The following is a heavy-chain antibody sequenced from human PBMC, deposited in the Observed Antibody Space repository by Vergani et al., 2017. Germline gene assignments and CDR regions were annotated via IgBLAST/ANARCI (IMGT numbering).Heavy chain of an antibody. D-gene: IGHD2-15*01. CDR2: IDPSDSYT. J-gene: IGHJ4*02. CDR3: ARLQVVVAAPEEKNDY. CDR1: GYSFTSYW. V-gene: IGHV5-10-1*03. Sequence: EVQLVQSGAEVKKPGESLRISCKGSGYSFTSYWISWVRQMPGKGLEWMGRIDPSDSYTNYSPSFQGYVTISADKSISTAYLQWSSLKASDTAMYYCARLQVVVAAPEEKNDYWGQGTLVTVSS.